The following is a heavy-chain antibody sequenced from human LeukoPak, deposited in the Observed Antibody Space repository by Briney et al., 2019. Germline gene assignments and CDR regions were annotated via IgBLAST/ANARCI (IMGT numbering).Heavy chain of an antibody. CDR3: ARSSLWFGDPTDY. CDR2: IRGDGSLQ. D-gene: IGHD3-10*01. CDR1: AFSFGNYW. J-gene: IGHJ4*02. Sequence: PGGSLRLSCTASAFSFGNYWMTWLRQAPGKGLEWVANIRGDGSLQHHLDSVTGRFTISRDNSKNTLYLQMNSLRAENTAVYYCARSSLWFGDPTDYWGQGTLVTVSS. V-gene: IGHV3-7*03.